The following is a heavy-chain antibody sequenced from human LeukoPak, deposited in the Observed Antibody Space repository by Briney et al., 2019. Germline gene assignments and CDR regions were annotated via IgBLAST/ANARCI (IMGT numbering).Heavy chain of an antibody. D-gene: IGHD4-23*01. J-gene: IGHJ4*02. CDR3: ARVDYIGNTQRYFDC. V-gene: IGHV3-53*01. Sequence: GGSLRLSCAASGFTVSSNYISWVRQAPGKGLEWVSVIFGGGTTYYADSVKGRFTISRDISKNTVSLEMNSLRAEDTAVYYCARVDYIGNTQRYFDCWGQGTLVTVSS. CDR1: GFTVSSNY. CDR2: IFGGGTT.